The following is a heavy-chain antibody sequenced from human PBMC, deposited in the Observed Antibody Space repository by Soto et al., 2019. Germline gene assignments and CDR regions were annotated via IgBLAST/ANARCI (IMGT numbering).Heavy chain of an antibody. CDR3: AKEMIASTLADFFDY. CDR1: GFTFSNYG. D-gene: IGHD2-21*01. V-gene: IGHV3-23*01. CDR2: ISGSGDRA. Sequence: EVQLLESGGGLIQPGGSLRLSRGASGFTFSNYGMTWVRQAPGKGLEWVSTISGSGDRAFYADPVKGRFTISRDNSKNTLYLQMNSLSAEDTAMYYCAKEMIASTLADFFDYWGQGILVTVSS. J-gene: IGHJ4*02.